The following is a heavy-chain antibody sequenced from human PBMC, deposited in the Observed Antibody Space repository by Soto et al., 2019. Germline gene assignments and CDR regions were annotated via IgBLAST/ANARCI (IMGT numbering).Heavy chain of an antibody. CDR2: ISGSGGST. J-gene: IGHJ5*02. D-gene: IGHD6-19*01. CDR3: AKEWPDSSGWPEGFDP. Sequence: GGSLRLSCAASGFTFSSYAMSWVRQAPGKGLEWVSAISGSGGSTYYADSVKGRFTISRDNSKNTLYLQMNSLRAEDTAVYYCAKEWPDSSGWPEGFDPWGQGTLVTVSS. V-gene: IGHV3-23*01. CDR1: GFTFSSYA.